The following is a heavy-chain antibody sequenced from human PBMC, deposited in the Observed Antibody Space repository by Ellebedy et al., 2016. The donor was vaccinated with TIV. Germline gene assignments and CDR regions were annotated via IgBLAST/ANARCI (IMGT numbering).Heavy chain of an antibody. CDR1: GFTFSSYA. Sequence: GGSLRLSCAASGFTFSSYAMSWVRQAPGKGLEWVSAISGSGGSTYFADSVKGRFTISRDNSKNTLYLQMTSLGAEDTAIYYCAKDSRSDYGEVWRGTWRSYYFTYWGQGTLVTVSS. CDR3: AKDSRSDYGEVWRGTWRSYYFTY. D-gene: IGHD4-17*01. CDR2: ISGSGGST. V-gene: IGHV3-23*01. J-gene: IGHJ4*02.